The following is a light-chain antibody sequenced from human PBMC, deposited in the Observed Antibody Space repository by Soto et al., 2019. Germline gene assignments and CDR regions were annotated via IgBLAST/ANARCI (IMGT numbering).Light chain of an antibody. V-gene: IGLV1-40*01. J-gene: IGLJ3*02. CDR3: QSYDSSLSGWV. CDR2: GNS. Sequence: VLTQPPSVSGAPGQRVTISCTGSSSNIGAGYDVHWYQQLLGTAPKLLIYGNSNRPSGVPDRFSGSKSGTSASLAITGLQAEDEADYYCQSYDSSLSGWVFGGGTKVTVL. CDR1: SSNIGAGYD.